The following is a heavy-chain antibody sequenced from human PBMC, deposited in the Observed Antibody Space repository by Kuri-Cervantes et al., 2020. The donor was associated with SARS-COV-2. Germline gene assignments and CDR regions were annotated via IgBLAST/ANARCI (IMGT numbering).Heavy chain of an antibody. V-gene: IGHV3-21*01. Sequence: GGSLRLSCTGSGFTFSDHNMNWVRQAPGKGLEWVASIGSSNYYKHYADSVKGRFTISRDNAKNSLYLQMSSLRADDTAMYYCARDQSIHFRVLVAATDVTWFDPWGQGTLVTVSS. J-gene: IGHJ5*02. CDR2: IGSSNYYK. CDR3: ARDQSIHFRVLVAATDVTWFDP. D-gene: IGHD2-15*01. CDR1: GFTFSDHN.